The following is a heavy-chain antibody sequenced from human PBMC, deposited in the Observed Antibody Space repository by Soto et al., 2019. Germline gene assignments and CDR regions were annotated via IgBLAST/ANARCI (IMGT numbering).Heavy chain of an antibody. V-gene: IGHV3-23*01. Sequence: EVQLLESGGGLVQPGGSLRLSCAASGFTFSSYAMSWVRQAPGKGLEWVSAISGSGGSTYYADSVKGRFTISRDNSKNTLYLQMNSLRAEDTAVYYCAKDIGGYDSSGYYSDYWGQGTLVTVSS. CDR2: ISGSGGST. D-gene: IGHD3-22*01. CDR1: GFTFSSYA. CDR3: AKDIGGYDSSGYYSDY. J-gene: IGHJ4*02.